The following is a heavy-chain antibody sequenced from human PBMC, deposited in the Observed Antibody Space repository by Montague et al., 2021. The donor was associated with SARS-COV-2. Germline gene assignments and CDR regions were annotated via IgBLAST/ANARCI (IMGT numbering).Heavy chain of an antibody. CDR1: GFTFSSYA. J-gene: IGHJ4*02. Sequence: SLRLSCAASGFTFSSYAMNWVRQAPGKGLDWVSVFYGRGGSTYYADSVKGRFTVSRDDSKNTLYLQMNSLRPADTAMYYCAKDDIESGPHYANWGFHYWGQGTLVTVSS. CDR2: FYGRGGST. V-gene: IGHV3-23*03. D-gene: IGHD7-27*01. CDR3: AKDDIESGPHYANWGFHY.